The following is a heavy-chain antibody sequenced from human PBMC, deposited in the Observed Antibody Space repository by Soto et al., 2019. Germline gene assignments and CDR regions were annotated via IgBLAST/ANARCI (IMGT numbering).Heavy chain of an antibody. CDR3: ARPAHSIYQGALDL. J-gene: IGHJ3*01. V-gene: IGHV1-3*01. D-gene: IGHD3-3*02. CDR2: INAGNGNT. Sequence: GASVKVSCKASGYTFSSYAMYWVRQAPGQRLEWMGWINAGNGNTKYSQKFQGRVTITRATSASTAYMELSSLRSEDTDVYYCARPAHSIYQGALDLWGQGTMVTVSS. CDR1: GYTFSSYA.